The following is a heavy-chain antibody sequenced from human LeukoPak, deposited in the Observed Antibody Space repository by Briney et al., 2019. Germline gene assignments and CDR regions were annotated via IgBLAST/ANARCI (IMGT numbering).Heavy chain of an antibody. CDR2: ISYDGSNK. V-gene: IGHV3-30*03. Sequence: GGSLRLSCAASGFTFSSYGMHWVRQAPGKGLEWVAVISYDGSNKYYADSVKGRFTTSRDNSKNTLYLQMNSLRAEDTAVYYCARGGAIFWGQGTLVTVSS. J-gene: IGHJ4*02. CDR1: GFTFSSYG. D-gene: IGHD2-21*01. CDR3: ARGGAIF.